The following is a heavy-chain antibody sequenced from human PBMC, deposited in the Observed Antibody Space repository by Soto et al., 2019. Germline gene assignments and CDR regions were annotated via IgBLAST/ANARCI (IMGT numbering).Heavy chain of an antibody. CDR2: IDWNDDK. CDR3: ARTRLYDTSGYYYVSDY. Sequence: SGPTLVNPTQTLTLTCRFSGFSLSTSGMCVSWIRQPPEKALEWLGIIDWNDDKFYTTSLKTRLTISKDTSKNQVVLTMTNMEHVDTGTYYCARTRLYDTSGYYYVSDYWGQGTLVTVSS. V-gene: IGHV2-70*01. D-gene: IGHD3-22*01. J-gene: IGHJ4*02. CDR1: GFSLSTSGMC.